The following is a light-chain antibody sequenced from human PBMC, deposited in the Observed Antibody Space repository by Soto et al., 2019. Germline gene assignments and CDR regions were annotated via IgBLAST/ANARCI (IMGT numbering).Light chain of an antibody. V-gene: IGKV3-11*01. CDR1: QSVSSY. Sequence: EIVLTQSPATLSLSPGERATLSCRASQSVSSYLAWYQQKPGQAPRLLIYDASNRATGIPARFSGSGSGTDFTLTISSLEPEDFAVYYCQQYDKWPPTFGQGTRWIS. CDR3: QQYDKWPPT. J-gene: IGKJ1*01. CDR2: DAS.